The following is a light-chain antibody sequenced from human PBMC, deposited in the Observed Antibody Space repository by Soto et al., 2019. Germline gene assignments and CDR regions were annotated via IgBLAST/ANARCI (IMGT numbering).Light chain of an antibody. V-gene: IGLV6-57*04. Sequence: NCMLTQPHSVSESPGKTVTISCTRSGGNITNNYVQWYQRRPGSAPTTVIYEDTHRPSGVPDRFSGSIDGSSNSASLTISGLRTEDEADYYCQSYDASSQVFGGGTQLTVL. J-gene: IGLJ3*02. CDR2: EDT. CDR3: QSYDASSQV. CDR1: GGNITNNY.